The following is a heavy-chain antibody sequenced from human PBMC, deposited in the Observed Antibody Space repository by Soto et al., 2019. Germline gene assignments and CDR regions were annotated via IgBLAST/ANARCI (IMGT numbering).Heavy chain of an antibody. V-gene: IGHV1-46*03. D-gene: IGHD3-16*02. Sequence: QVQLVQSGAEVKKPGASVKVSCKASGYTFTSYYMHWVRQAPGQGLEWMGIINPSGGSTSYAQKFQGRVTMTRDMSTSTVYMELSSLRSEDTAVYYCAREGMITFGGVIGDYWGQGTLVTVSS. CDR1: GYTFTSYY. CDR3: AREGMITFGGVIGDY. CDR2: INPSGGST. J-gene: IGHJ4*02.